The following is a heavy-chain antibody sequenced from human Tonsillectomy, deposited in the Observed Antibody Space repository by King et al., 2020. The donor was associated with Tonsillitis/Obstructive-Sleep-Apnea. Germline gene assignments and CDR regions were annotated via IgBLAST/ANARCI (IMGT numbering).Heavy chain of an antibody. J-gene: IGHJ5*02. V-gene: IGHV5-51*01. D-gene: IGHD2-2*01. CDR3: ARVGLPMRPHVGLFDP. CDR2: IYPGDSDT. Sequence: QLVQSGAEVKKPGESLKISCKGSGYSFTSYWIAWVRQMPGKGLEWMGIIYPGDSDTRYSPSFQGQVTISADKSISTAYLQWSSLKASDTAMYYCARVGLPMRPHVGLFDPWGQGTLVTVSS. CDR1: GYSFTSYW.